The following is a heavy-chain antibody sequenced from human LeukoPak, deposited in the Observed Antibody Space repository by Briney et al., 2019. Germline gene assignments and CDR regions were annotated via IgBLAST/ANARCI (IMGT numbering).Heavy chain of an antibody. V-gene: IGHV3-15*01. J-gene: IGHJ4*02. CDR2: IKSKADGGTT. Sequence: GGSLRLSCAGSGCTFSNVWMSWVRQAPGKGLEWVGRIKSKADGGTTDYAAPVKGRFTISRDDSKNTLYLQMNSLKTEDTAVYFCTTPGTYYDILTGYPLTRFWGQGTLVTVSS. D-gene: IGHD3-9*01. CDR1: GCTFSNVW. CDR3: TTPGTYYDILTGYPLTRF.